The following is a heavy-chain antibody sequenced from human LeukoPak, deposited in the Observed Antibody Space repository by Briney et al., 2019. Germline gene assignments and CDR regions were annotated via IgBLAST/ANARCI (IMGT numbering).Heavy chain of an antibody. Sequence: SETLSLTCTVSGGSISSGDYYWSWIRQPPGKGLEWIGYIYYSGSTYYNPSLKSRVTISVDTSKNQFSLKLSSVTAADTAVYYCARAHYDILTAKPYFDYWGQGTLVTVSS. D-gene: IGHD3-9*01. CDR2: IYYSGST. CDR1: GGSISSGDYY. V-gene: IGHV4-30-4*08. J-gene: IGHJ4*02. CDR3: ARAHYDILTAKPYFDY.